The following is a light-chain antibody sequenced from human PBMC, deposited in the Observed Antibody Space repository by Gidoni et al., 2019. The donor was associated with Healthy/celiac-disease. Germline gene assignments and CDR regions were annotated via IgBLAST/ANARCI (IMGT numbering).Light chain of an antibody. CDR1: SSNIGSNT. CDR2: SNN. J-gene: IGLJ3*02. V-gene: IGLV1-44*01. CDR3: AAWDDSLNGPV. Sequence: QSVLTQPPSASVTPGQRVTISCSGSSSNIGSNTVNWYQQLPGTAPKLLIYSNNQRPSGVPDRFSGSQSGTSASLAISGLQSEDEADYYCAAWDDSLNGPVFGGGTKLTVL.